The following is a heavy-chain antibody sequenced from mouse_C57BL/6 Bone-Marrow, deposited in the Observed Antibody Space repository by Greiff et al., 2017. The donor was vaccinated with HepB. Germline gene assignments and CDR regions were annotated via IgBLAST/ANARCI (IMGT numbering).Heavy chain of an antibody. D-gene: IGHD1-1*01. CDR2: IDPETGGT. CDR3: TRRSSYLAWFAY. J-gene: IGHJ3*01. Sequence: VQRVESGAELVRPGASVTLSCKASGYTFTDYEMHWVKQTPVHGVEWIGAIDPETGGTPYNQKFKGKAILTADKSSSTAYMELRSLSSEDSAVYYCTRRSSYLAWFAYWGQGTLVTVSA. V-gene: IGHV1-15*01. CDR1: GYTFTDYE.